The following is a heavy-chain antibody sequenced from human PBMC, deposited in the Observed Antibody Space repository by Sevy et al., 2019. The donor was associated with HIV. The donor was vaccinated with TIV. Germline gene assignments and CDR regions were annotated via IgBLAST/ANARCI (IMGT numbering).Heavy chain of an antibody. D-gene: IGHD5-18*01. CDR1: GYTFTGYY. CDR3: AASLEWDTAVDY. J-gene: IGHJ4*02. V-gene: IGHV1-2*06. Sequence: ASVKVSCKASGYTFTGYYMHWVRQAPGQGLEWMGRINPNSGGTNYAQKFQGRVTMTRDMSISTAYMELSRLRSDDTAVYYRAASLEWDTAVDYSGQRTLVTVST. CDR2: INPNSGGT.